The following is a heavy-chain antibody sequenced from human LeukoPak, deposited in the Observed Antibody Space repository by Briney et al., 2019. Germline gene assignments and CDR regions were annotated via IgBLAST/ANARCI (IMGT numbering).Heavy chain of an antibody. CDR2: ISSSGSTI. Sequence: GGSLRLSCAASGFTFSSYEMNWVRQAPGKGLEWVSYISSSGSTIYYADSVKGRFTISRDNAKNSLYLQMNSLRAEDTAVYYCARIQYRGDYGDYYYGMDVWGKGTTVTVSS. J-gene: IGHJ6*04. V-gene: IGHV3-48*03. CDR3: ARIQYRGDYGDYYYGMDV. CDR1: GFTFSSYE. D-gene: IGHD4-17*01.